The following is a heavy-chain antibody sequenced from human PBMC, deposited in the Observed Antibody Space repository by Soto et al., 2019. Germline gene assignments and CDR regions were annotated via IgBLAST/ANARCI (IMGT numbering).Heavy chain of an antibody. CDR3: AKSLVFVDNAYMDV. D-gene: IGHD2-21*01. Sequence: QVQLVQSGAEVKRPGSSVKVSCEASGGTFTSYIFTWVRQAPGQGLEWMGRSIPIQGRADYALKFQDRVTMTADKSTNTVYMELRSLRPDDTAIYYCAKSLVFVDNAYMDVWGTGTTVTVSS. CDR1: GGTFTSYI. V-gene: IGHV1-69*02. J-gene: IGHJ6*03. CDR2: SIPIQGRA.